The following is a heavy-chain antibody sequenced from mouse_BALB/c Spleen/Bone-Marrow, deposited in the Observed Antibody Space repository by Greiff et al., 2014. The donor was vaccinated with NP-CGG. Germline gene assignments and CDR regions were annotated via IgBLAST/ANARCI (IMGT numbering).Heavy chain of an antibody. Sequence: VQLQQSGAELVKPGASVKLSCTASGFNIKDTYMHWVKQRPEQGLEWIGRIDPANGNTKYDPKFQGKATITAHTSSNTAYLQLSSLTSEDTAVYYCARYYYGYYFDYWAKAPLSQSPQ. V-gene: IGHV14-3*02. J-gene: IGHJ2*01. CDR1: GFNIKDTY. CDR3: ARYYYGYYFDY. CDR2: IDPANGNT. D-gene: IGHD1-2*01.